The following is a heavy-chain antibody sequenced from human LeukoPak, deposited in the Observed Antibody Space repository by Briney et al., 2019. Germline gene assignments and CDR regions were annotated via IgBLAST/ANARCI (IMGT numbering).Heavy chain of an antibody. J-gene: IGHJ4*02. V-gene: IGHV3-23*01. CDR2: ISSGGDT. CDR3: TKRGCSSTTCYSNC. Sequence: GGSLRLSCAASGFTFSDYAMSWVRQAPGKGLEWVSSISSGGDTYYAESVRGRFTISRHNSKNTLSLQMSSLRAEDTAVYYCTKRGCSSTTCYSNCWGQGTLVTVAS. CDR1: GFTFSDYA. D-gene: IGHD2-2*01.